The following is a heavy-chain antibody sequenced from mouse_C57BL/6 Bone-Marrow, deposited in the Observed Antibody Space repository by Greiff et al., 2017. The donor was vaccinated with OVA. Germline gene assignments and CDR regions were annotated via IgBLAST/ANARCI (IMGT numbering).Heavy chain of an antibody. D-gene: IGHD2-2*01. V-gene: IGHV5-9-1*02. CDR3: TRGGAYGYDVRAWFAY. J-gene: IGHJ3*01. CDR2: ISSGGDYI. Sequence: EVKLMESGEGLVKPGGSLKLSCAASGFTFSSYAMSWVRQTPEKRLEWVAYISSGGDYIYYADTVKGRFTISRDNARNTLYLQMSSLKSEDTAMYYCTRGGAYGYDVRAWFAYWGQGTLVTVSA. CDR1: GFTFSSYA.